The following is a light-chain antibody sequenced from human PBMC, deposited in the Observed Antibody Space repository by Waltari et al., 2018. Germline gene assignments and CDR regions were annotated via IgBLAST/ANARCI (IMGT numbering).Light chain of an antibody. CDR3: QQYYNTPQT. CDR2: WAS. V-gene: IGKV4-1*01. CDR1: QSVLSSSSNKNH. J-gene: IGKJ1*01. Sequence: DIVMTQSPDSLAVSLGERATINRMFGQSVLSSSSNKNHLAWYQQKPGQPPKLLIYWASTRESGVPDRFSGSGSGTDFTLTISSLLAEDVAVYYCQQYYNTPQTFGQGTKVEVK.